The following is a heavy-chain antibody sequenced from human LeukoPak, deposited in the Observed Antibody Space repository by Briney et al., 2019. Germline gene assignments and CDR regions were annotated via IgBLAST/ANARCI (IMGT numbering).Heavy chain of an antibody. CDR1: GFTLSNYA. V-gene: IGHV3-64*01. D-gene: IGHD5-12*01. Sequence: PGGSLRLSCAASGFTLSNYAMHWVRQAPGKGLEFVSAISSNGGSTYYANSVKGRFTISRDNSKNTLYLQMGSLRDEDMAVYYCARVVASIFDYWGQGTLVTVSS. CDR2: ISSNGGST. CDR3: ARVVASIFDY. J-gene: IGHJ4*02.